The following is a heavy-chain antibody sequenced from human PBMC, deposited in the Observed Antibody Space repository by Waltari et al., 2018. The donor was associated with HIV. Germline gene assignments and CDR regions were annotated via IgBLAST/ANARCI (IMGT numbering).Heavy chain of an antibody. D-gene: IGHD3-10*01. CDR2: ISGNGMAV. V-gene: IGHV3-11*01. J-gene: IGHJ4*02. CDR1: GFALCGYY. Sequence: QVQLVESGGGVVKPGGSLRLSCEVSGFALCGYYMSWVRQAPGQGREWIAYISGNGMAVYYADSVNGRFTVSRENADNKLHLQLTNLRAEDTALYYCARDYFGAGTSWFFDYWGQGALVIVSP. CDR3: ARDYFGAGTSWFFDY.